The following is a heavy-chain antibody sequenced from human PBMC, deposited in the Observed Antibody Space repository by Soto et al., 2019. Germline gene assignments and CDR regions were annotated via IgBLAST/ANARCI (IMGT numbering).Heavy chain of an antibody. Sequence: PGGSLRLSCAASGFTFSNYNMNWVRQAPGKGLEWVSYISSSSSTTYYADSVKGRFTISRDNAKNSLYLQMNSLRDEDTAVYYCARDAGYSYGPFDYWGQGTLVTVSS. CDR2: ISSSSSTT. J-gene: IGHJ4*02. V-gene: IGHV3-48*02. CDR3: ARDAGYSYGPFDY. D-gene: IGHD5-18*01. CDR1: GFTFSNYN.